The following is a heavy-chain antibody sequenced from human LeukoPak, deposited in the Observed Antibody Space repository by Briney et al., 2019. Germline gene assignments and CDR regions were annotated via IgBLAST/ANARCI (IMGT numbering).Heavy chain of an antibody. J-gene: IGHJ2*01. CDR1: GYSFTSYW. D-gene: IGHD6-13*01. CDR3: ARLVQQLVDKGEDWYFDL. CDR2: IYPGDSDT. Sequence: GESLKISCKGSGYSFTSYWIGWVRQMPGKGLEWMGIIYPGDSDTRYSPSFQGQVTISADKSISTAYLQWSSLKASDTAMYYCARLVQQLVDKGEDWYFDLWGRGTLVTVSS. V-gene: IGHV5-51*01.